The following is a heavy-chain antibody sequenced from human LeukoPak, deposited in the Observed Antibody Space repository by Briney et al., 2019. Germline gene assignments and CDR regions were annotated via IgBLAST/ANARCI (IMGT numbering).Heavy chain of an antibody. D-gene: IGHD2-15*01. CDR3: ARANIVVVVAATREPPDY. V-gene: IGHV1-8*01. J-gene: IGHJ4*02. Sequence: ASVKVSCKASGYTFTSYDINWVRQATGQGLEWMGWMNPNSGNTGYAQKFQGRVTITRNTSISKAYMELSSLRSEDTAVYYCARANIVVVVAATREPPDYWGQGTLVTVSS. CDR2: MNPNSGNT. CDR1: GYTFTSYD.